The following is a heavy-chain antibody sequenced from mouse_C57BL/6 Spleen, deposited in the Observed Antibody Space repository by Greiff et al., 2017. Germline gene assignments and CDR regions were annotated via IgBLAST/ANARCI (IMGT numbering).Heavy chain of an antibody. Sequence: VQGVESGPELVKPGASVKISCKASGYAFSSSWLNWVKQRPGQGLEWIGRIYPGDGDPNYNGKFKGKATLTADKSSSTAYMQLSSLESEDSAVYFCAGWLLRDYYAMDDWGQGTSVTVSS. CDR3: AGWLLRDYYAMDD. CDR1: GYAFSSSW. V-gene: IGHV1-82*01. CDR2: IYPGDGDP. D-gene: IGHD2-3*01. J-gene: IGHJ4*01.